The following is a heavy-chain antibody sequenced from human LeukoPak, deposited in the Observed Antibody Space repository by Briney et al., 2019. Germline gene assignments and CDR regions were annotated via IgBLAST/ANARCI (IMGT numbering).Heavy chain of an antibody. V-gene: IGHV3-23*01. J-gene: IGHJ6*02. CDR2: ISGSGGST. Sequence: GGSLRLSCAASGFTFSTYAMSWVRQAPGKGLEWVSVISGSGGSTYYADSVKGRFTISRDNSKNTLYLQMNSLRAEDTAVYYCAKRRATQGVYNGLHVWGQGTTVTVPS. CDR1: GFTFSTYA. CDR3: AKRRATQGVYNGLHV. D-gene: IGHD3-16*01.